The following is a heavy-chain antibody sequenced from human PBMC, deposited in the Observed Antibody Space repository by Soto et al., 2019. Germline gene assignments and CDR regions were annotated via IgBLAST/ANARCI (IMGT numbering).Heavy chain of an antibody. CDR1: GATYSNSA. D-gene: IGHD3-10*01. CDR3: ARGGLDGVATSAFDY. J-gene: IGHJ4*02. Sequence: QVQLVQTVAEVKKPGSSVKVSCKASGATYSNSAISWVRQALGQGLEWMGGINPILGIPDYAHKFQGRVTNTADESTNTVYMDLGRLRSEDTALYFCARGGLDGVATSAFDYWCQGNLVTVSS. CDR2: INPILGIP. V-gene: IGHV1-69*10.